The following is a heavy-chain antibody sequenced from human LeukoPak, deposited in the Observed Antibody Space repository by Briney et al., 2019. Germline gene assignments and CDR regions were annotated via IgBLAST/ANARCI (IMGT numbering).Heavy chain of an antibody. Sequence: GGSLRLSCAASGFTFTDYSMKWVRLAPGKGLEWVSSVSSGSSYKYYGDSVKGRFSISRDSATNSLYLQMNSLRAEDTAVYYCVRGPTLIGVAGTWPLDYWGQGTLVVVSS. CDR3: VRGPTLIGVAGTWPLDY. D-gene: IGHD6-19*01. J-gene: IGHJ4*02. CDR1: GFTFTDYS. V-gene: IGHV3-21*06. CDR2: VSSGSSYK.